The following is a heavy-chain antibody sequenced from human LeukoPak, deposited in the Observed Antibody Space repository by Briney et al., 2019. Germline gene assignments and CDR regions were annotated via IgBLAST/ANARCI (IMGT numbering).Heavy chain of an antibody. CDR1: GGSISTGGYY. J-gene: IGHJ4*02. D-gene: IGHD3-9*01. V-gene: IGHV4-39*01. CDR3: ARLTGPKLRYFNWLLYFDY. CDR2: MYYSGST. Sequence: SETLSLTCTVSGGSISTGGYYWSWIRQPPGKGLEWIGSMYYSGSTYYSPSLKSRVTMSVDTSKNQLSLKLSSVTAADTAVYYCARLTGPKLRYFNWLLYFDYWGQGTLVTVSS.